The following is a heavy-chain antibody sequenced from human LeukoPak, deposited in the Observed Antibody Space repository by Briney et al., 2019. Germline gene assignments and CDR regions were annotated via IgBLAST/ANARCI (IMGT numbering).Heavy chain of an antibody. D-gene: IGHD6-13*01. CDR2: IYHSGST. V-gene: IGHV4-38-2*02. CDR3: ATGVHGITAAGDYYFDY. CDR1: GYSISSGYY. Sequence: SETLSLTCTVSGYSISSGYYWGWIRQPPGKGLEWIGSIYHSGSTYYNPSLKSRVTISVDTSKNQFSLKLSSVTAADTAVYYCATGVHGITAAGDYYFDYWGQGTLVTVSS. J-gene: IGHJ4*02.